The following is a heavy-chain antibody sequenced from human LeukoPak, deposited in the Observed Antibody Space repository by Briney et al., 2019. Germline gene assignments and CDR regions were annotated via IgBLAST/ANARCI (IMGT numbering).Heavy chain of an antibody. CDR1: GGTFSSYA. D-gene: IGHD2-2*01. V-gene: IGHV1-69*05. CDR2: IIPIFGTA. Sequence: SVKVSCKASGGTFSSYAISWVRQAPGQGLEWMGGIIPIFGTANYAQKFQGRVTITTDESTSTAYMELSSLRSEDTAVYYCARGPRAYQLEEYYYYMDVWGKGTTVTVSS. J-gene: IGHJ6*03. CDR3: ARGPRAYQLEEYYYYMDV.